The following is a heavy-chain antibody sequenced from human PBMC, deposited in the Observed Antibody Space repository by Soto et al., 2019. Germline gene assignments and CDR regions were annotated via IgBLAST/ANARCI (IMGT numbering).Heavy chain of an antibody. J-gene: IGHJ5*02. Sequence: PSETLSLTCTVSGGSISSYYWSWIRQPAGKGLEWIGRIYTSGSTNYNPSLKSPVTMSVDTSKNQFSLKLSSVTAADTAVYYCARDRIRHYDFWSGYAWGWFDPWGQGTLVTVPS. D-gene: IGHD3-3*01. V-gene: IGHV4-4*07. CDR2: IYTSGST. CDR1: GGSISSYY. CDR3: ARDRIRHYDFWSGYAWGWFDP.